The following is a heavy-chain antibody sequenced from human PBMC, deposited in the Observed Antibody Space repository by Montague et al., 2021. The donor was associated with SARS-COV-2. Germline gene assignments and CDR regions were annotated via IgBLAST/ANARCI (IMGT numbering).Heavy chain of an antibody. CDR2: IYYSGTT. CDR3: ARGMIRGVTTPFDY. V-gene: IGHV4-39*02. CDR1: SGSIISSGYY. Sequence: SETLSLTRSLSSGSIISSGYYWGWIRQPPGKELEWIGNIYYSGTTYYXPSLQSRGTISVDTSKNHLSLRLSSVTAADTAVYFCARGMIRGVTTPFDYWGQGSQVTVSS. D-gene: IGHD3-10*01. J-gene: IGHJ4*02.